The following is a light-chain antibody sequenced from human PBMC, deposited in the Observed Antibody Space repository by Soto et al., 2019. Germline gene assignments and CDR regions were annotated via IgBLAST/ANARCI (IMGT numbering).Light chain of an antibody. CDR2: EVT. CDR1: SSDVGGYNY. Sequence: QSALTQPASVSGSPGQSITISCTGTSSDVGGYNYVAWYQQHPDKAPKLMIFEVTNRPSGASDRFSGSKSGNTASLTISGLQAEDGAGYYCSSYTSTSTLVFGTGTKVTVL. J-gene: IGLJ1*01. CDR3: SSYTSTSTLV. V-gene: IGLV2-14*01.